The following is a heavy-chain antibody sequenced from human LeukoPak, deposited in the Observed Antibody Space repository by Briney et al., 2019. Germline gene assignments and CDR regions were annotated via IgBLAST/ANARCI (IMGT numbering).Heavy chain of an antibody. D-gene: IGHD6-13*01. CDR2: IKQDGSEK. CDR1: GFTFSSYW. J-gene: IGHJ4*02. V-gene: IGHV3-7*01. Sequence: GGSLRLSCAASGFTFSSYWMSWVRQAPGKGLEWVANIKQDGSEKYYVDSVKGRFTISRDNAKSSLYLQMNSLRAEDTAVYYCARSKGPSSWYVPGTDFDYWGQGTLVTVPS. CDR3: ARSKGPSSWYVPGTDFDY.